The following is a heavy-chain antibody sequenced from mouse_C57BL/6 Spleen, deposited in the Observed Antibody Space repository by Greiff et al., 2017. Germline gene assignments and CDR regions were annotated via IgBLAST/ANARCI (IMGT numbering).Heavy chain of an antibody. V-gene: IGHV3-6*01. CDR2: ISYDGSN. CDR1: GYSITSGYY. D-gene: IGHD2-2*01. J-gene: IGHJ1*03. CDR3: ARGYYGYFDV. Sequence: DVQLVESGPGLVKPSQSLSLTCSVTGYSITSGYYWNWIRQFPGNKLEWMGYISYDGSNNYNPSLKNRISITRDTSKNQFFLKLNSVTTEDTATYYCARGYYGYFDVWGTGTTVTVSS.